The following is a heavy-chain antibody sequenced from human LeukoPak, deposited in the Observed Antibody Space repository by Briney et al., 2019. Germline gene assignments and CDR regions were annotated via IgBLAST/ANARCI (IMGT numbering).Heavy chain of an antibody. CDR3: ARGGGGLWSFDY. V-gene: IGHV4-39*01. J-gene: IGHJ4*02. CDR1: GGSISSSSYY. D-gene: IGHD2-21*01. Sequence: SETLSLTCTVSGGSISSSSYYWGWIRQPPGKGLEWIGSIYYSGSTYYNPSLKRRVTISVDTSKNQFSLKLSSVTAADTAVYYCARGGGGLWSFDYWGQGTLVTVSS. CDR2: IYYSGST.